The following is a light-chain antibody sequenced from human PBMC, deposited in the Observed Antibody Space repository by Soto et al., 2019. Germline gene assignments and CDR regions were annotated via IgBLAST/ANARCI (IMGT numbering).Light chain of an antibody. V-gene: IGLV2-14*01. CDR3: SSYTGSSTLL. Sequence: QSALTQPASVSGSPGQSITISCTGTSSDVGGYNYVSWCQQHPGKAPKLMIYEVSNRPSGVSYRFSGSKSGNTASLAISGLQAEDEADYYCSSYTGSSTLLFGSGTKVTVL. J-gene: IGLJ1*01. CDR2: EVS. CDR1: SSDVGGYNY.